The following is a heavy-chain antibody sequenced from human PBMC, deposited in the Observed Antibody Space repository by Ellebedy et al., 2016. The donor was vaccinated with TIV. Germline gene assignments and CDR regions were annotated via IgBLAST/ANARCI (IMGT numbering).Heavy chain of an antibody. J-gene: IGHJ4*02. CDR3: ARGRCSGANCHYFDY. CDR1: GFTLSNYA. V-gene: IGHV3-30*04. CDR2: ISSDGGHI. D-gene: IGHD2-15*01. Sequence: GESLKISCAVSGFTLSNYAVYWVRHAPGKGLQWVTFISSDGGHINYADSVKGRFTISRDISKNTMYLQMNSLRAEDTALYFCARGRCSGANCHYFDYWGQGTVVTVSS.